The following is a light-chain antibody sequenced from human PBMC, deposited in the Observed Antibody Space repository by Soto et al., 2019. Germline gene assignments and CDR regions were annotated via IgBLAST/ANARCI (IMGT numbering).Light chain of an antibody. CDR3: QQYDWAPRT. CDR1: QTVRNNY. CDR2: DAS. Sequence: EVVLTQSPGTLSLSPGERATLSCRASQTVRNNYLAWYQQKPGQAPRLLIYDASSRATGIPDRFSGSGSGTDFTLTISSLEPEDVAVYYCQQYDWAPRTFGQGTKVDIK. V-gene: IGKV3-20*01. J-gene: IGKJ1*01.